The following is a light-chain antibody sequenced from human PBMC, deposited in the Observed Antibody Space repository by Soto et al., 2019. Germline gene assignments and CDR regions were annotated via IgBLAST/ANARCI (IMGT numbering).Light chain of an antibody. CDR2: GAS. J-gene: IGKJ4*01. V-gene: IGKV3-15*01. Sequence: EIVMTQSPATLSVSPGARATLSCRASQSVSSTLAWSQQKPGQAPSLLIYGASTRATGTPARFSGSGSGTEFTLTISSLQSEDFAVYYCQQYIRWPLTFGGGTKVDIK. CDR3: QQYIRWPLT. CDR1: QSVSST.